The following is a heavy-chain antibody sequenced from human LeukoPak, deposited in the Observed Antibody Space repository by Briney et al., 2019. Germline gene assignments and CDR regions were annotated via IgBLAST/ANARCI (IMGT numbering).Heavy chain of an antibody. V-gene: IGHV3-13*01. CDR1: GFTFSSYD. D-gene: IGHD2-2*01. CDR2: IGTAGDT. CDR3: ARGSGYCSSTSCLIMDV. Sequence: GGSLRLSCAASGFTFSSYDTHWVRQATGKGLEWVSAIGTAGDTYYPGSVKGRFTISRENAKNSLYLQMNSLRAGDTAVYYCARGSGYCSSTSCLIMDVWGKGTTVTVSS. J-gene: IGHJ6*03.